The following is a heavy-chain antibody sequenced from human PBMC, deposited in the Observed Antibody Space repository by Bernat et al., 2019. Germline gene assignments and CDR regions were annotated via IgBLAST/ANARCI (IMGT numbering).Heavy chain of an antibody. D-gene: IGHD1-26*01. Sequence: EVQLVESGGGLVQPGGSLRLSCAASGFTFSSYWMHWVRQAPGKGLVWVSRINSDGSSTSYADSVKGRLTISRDNVKNTVYLQMNSLRAEDTAVYYCARDGGNYWGWFDPWGQGTLVTVSS. CDR1: GFTFSSYW. CDR3: ARDGGNYWGWFDP. CDR2: INSDGSST. J-gene: IGHJ5*02. V-gene: IGHV3-74*01.